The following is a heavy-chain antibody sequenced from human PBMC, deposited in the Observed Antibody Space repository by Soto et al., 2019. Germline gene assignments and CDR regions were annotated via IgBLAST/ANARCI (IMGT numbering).Heavy chain of an antibody. D-gene: IGHD6-19*01. CDR1: GGSISSSSYY. CDR2: IYYSGST. V-gene: IGHV4-39*01. J-gene: IGHJ5*02. CDR3: ARHIAVAGTWSWFDP. Sequence: QLQLQESGPGLVKPSETLSLTCTVSGGSISSSSYYWGWIRQPPGKGLEWIGSIYYSGSTYYNPSLKSRVTISVDTSKNQFSLKLSSVTAADTAVYYCARHIAVAGTWSWFDPWGQGTLVTVSS.